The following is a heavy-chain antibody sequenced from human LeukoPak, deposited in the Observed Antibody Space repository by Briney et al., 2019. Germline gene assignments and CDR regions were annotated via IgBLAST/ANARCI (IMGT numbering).Heavy chain of an antibody. V-gene: IGHV4-34*01. CDR3: ARGQYYDFDMDV. CDR2: INRSGTT. Sequence: SETLSLTCAVYGGIFNGYYWSWIRQPPGKGLEWIGEINRSGTTNYNPTLKSRVTISVDTSKSQVSLKLSSVTAADTAVYYCARGQYYDFDMDVWGKGTTVTVSS. CDR1: GGIFNGYY. D-gene: IGHD3-3*01. J-gene: IGHJ6*03.